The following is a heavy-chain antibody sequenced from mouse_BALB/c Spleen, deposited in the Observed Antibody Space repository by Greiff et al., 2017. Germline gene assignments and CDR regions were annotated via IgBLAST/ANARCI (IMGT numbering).Heavy chain of an antibody. D-gene: IGHD2-14*01. J-gene: IGHJ3*01. V-gene: IGHV5-9-4*01. CDR1: GFTFSSYA. Sequence: EVQGVESGGGLVKPGGSLKLSCAASGFTFSSYAMSWVRQSPEKRLEWVAEISSGGSYTYYPDTVTGRYTISRDNAKNTLYLEMSSLRSEDTAMYYCARDRGYRYDGAWFAYWGQGTLVTVSA. CDR2: ISSGGSYT. CDR3: ARDRGYRYDGAWFAY.